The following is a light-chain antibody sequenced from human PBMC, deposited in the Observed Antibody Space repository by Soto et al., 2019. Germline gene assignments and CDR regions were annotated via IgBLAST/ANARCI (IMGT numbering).Light chain of an antibody. CDR2: DAS. V-gene: IGKV1-5*01. J-gene: IGKJ1*01. CDR1: QSISSW. CDR3: QQDNSYRT. Sequence: DIQMTQSPSTLSASVGDRVTITCRASQSISSWLAWYQQKPGEAPKLLIYDASSLESGVPSRFSGSGAGTEFTLTISRLQPDDFATYYCQQDNSYRTGGQGTKVEIK.